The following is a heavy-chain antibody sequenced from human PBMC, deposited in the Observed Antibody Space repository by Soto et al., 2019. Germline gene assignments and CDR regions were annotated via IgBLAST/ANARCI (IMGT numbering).Heavy chain of an antibody. Sequence: EVQLLESGGGLAQPGGSLRLSCAASGFTFSDYGMSWVRQAPGQGLDWVSSTSGSGDNTFYADSVKGRFTISRDNSKNKLYLQMNSLSPEDTAVYYCAKDRSRYSSGWHNWVVPWGQGTLVTVSS. J-gene: IGHJ5*02. V-gene: IGHV3-23*01. CDR2: TSGSGDNT. CDR1: GFTFSDYG. D-gene: IGHD6-19*01. CDR3: AKDRSRYSSGWHNWVVP.